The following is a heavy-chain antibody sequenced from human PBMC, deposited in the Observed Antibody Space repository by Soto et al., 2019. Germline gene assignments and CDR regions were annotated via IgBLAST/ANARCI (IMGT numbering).Heavy chain of an antibody. V-gene: IGHV4-31*03. CDR2: IYYSGST. Sequence: QVQLQESGPGLVKPSQTLSLTCTVSGGSISSGGYYWSWIRQHPGKGLEWIGYIYYSGSTYYNPSIKGRLXISVDTSKNQFSLKLSSVTAADTAVYYCAIYDSSGSRGFQHWGQGTLVTVSS. J-gene: IGHJ1*01. D-gene: IGHD3-22*01. CDR3: AIYDSSGSRGFQH. CDR1: GGSISSGGYY.